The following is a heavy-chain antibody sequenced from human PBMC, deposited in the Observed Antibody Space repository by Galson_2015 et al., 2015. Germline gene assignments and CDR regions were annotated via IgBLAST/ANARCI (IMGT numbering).Heavy chain of an antibody. J-gene: IGHJ6*02. Sequence: SLRLSCAASGFTFSSYGMHWVRQAPGKGLEWVAVISYDGSNKYYADSVKGRFTISRDNSKNTLYLQMNSLRAEDTAVYYCAKVSGSSSRYCYYGMDVWGQGTTVTVSS. CDR1: GFTFSSYG. CDR2: ISYDGSNK. V-gene: IGHV3-30*18. D-gene: IGHD6-13*01. CDR3: AKVSGSSSRYCYYGMDV.